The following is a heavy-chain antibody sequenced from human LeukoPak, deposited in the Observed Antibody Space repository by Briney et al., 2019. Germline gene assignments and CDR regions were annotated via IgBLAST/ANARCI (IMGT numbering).Heavy chain of an antibody. CDR1: GGTFSSYA. V-gene: IGHV1-69*04. D-gene: IGHD6-6*01. Sequence: ASVKVSCKASGGTFSSYAISWVRQAPGQGLEWMGRIIPIFGIANYAQEFQGRVTITADKSTSTAYMELSSLRPEDTAVYYCARAHSSSSLDWFDPWGQGTLVTVSS. CDR3: ARAHSSSSLDWFDP. J-gene: IGHJ5*02. CDR2: IIPIFGIA.